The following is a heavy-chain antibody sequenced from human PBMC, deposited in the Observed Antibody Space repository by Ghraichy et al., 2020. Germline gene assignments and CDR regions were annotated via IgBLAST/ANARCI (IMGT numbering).Heavy chain of an antibody. Sequence: ESLNISCTVSGGSVSSGRYFWSWVRQPPGQGLEWIGYIDYSGTTKYNPSLKSRVTISVDTSKKQFSLKLSSVTAADTAVYYCARGQWFGESPIGYWGQGTLVTVSS. CDR1: GGSVSSGRYF. V-gene: IGHV4-61*01. D-gene: IGHD3-10*01. CDR2: IDYSGTT. J-gene: IGHJ4*02. CDR3: ARGQWFGESPIGY.